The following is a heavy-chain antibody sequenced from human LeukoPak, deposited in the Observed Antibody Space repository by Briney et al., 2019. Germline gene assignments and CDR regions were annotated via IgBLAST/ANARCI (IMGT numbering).Heavy chain of an antibody. D-gene: IGHD5-12*01. CDR1: GFTFSNYA. V-gene: IGHV3-30*04. J-gene: IGHJ4*02. CDR2: VSYDGGNK. Sequence: GGSLRLSCAASGFTFSNYAMHWVRQAPGKGLEWVAIVSYDGGNKNYADSVKGRFTISRDNSKNTLYLQMNSLKPDDTAVYYCATDSGYDHHGLFDYWGQGTLVTVSS. CDR3: ATDSGYDHHGLFDY.